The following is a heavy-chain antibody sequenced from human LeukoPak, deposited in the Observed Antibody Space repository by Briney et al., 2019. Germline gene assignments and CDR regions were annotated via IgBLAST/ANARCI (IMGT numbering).Heavy chain of an antibody. D-gene: IGHD3-22*01. Sequence: ASVKVSCKASGYTFTSYGISWVRQAPGQGREWMGWIGAYNGNTNYAQKLQGRVTMTTDTSTSTAYMELRSLRSDDTAVYYCARDNYDSSGYYAFDIWGQGTMVTVSS. J-gene: IGHJ3*02. CDR1: GYTFTSYG. V-gene: IGHV1-18*01. CDR3: ARDNYDSSGYYAFDI. CDR2: IGAYNGNT.